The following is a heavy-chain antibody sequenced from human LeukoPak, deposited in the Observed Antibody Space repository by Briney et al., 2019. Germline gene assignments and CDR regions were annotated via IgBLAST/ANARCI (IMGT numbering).Heavy chain of an antibody. CDR3: ARDDGCSSTSCSPGYYYYYMDV. J-gene: IGHJ6*03. CDR1: GFTFSSYW. CDR2: IKQDGSEK. D-gene: IGHD2-2*01. Sequence: GGSLRLSCAASGFTFSSYWMNWVRQAPGKGLEWVANIKQDGSEKYYVDSVKGRFTISRDNAKNSLYLQMNSLRAEDTAVYYCARDDGCSSTSCSPGYYYYYMDVWGKGTTVTVSS. V-gene: IGHV3-7*01.